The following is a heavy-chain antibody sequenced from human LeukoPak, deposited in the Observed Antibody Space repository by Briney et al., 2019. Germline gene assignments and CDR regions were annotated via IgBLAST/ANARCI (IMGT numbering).Heavy chain of an antibody. CDR1: GGSISSSSYY. D-gene: IGHD1-26*01. CDR3: AGPYSGSYYFDY. CDR2: IYYSGST. V-gene: IGHV4-39*01. J-gene: IGHJ4*02. Sequence: SETLSLTCTVSGGSISSSSYYWGWIRQPPGKGLEWIGSIYYSGSTYYNPSLKSRVTISVDTSKDQFSLKLSSVTAADTAVYYCAGPYSGSYYFDYWGQGTLVTVSS.